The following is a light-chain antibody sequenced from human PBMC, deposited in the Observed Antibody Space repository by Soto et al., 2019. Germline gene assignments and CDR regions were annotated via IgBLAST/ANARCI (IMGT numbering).Light chain of an antibody. J-gene: IGLJ1*01. CDR1: SSDFGGYNY. CDR2: DVS. V-gene: IGLV2-11*01. Sequence: QSALTQPRSVSGSPGQSVTISCTGTSSDFGGYNYVSWYQHHPGKAPKLMIYDVSERPSGVPDRFSGSKSGNTASLTISGLQAEDEADYYCCSYAGTVYVFGTGTQLTVL. CDR3: CSYAGTVYV.